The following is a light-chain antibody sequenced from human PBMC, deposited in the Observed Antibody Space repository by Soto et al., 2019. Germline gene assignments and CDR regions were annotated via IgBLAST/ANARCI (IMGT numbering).Light chain of an antibody. V-gene: IGKV3-15*01. CDR2: DVS. CDR1: QGVTTN. CDR3: QTYDSWPL. J-gene: IGKJ5*01. Sequence: EIVMTQSPGTLSVSPGERATLSCRAGQGVTTNFAWYQQKSGQSPRLLIYDVSIRATGVPARFSGTGSETEFTLTISGLQSEDFAVYYCQTYDSWPLFGQGTRLEIK.